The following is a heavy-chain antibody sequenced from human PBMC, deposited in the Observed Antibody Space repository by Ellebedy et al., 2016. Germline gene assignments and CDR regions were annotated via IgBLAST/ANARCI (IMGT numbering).Heavy chain of an antibody. V-gene: IGHV4-59*01. D-gene: IGHD1-20*01. CDR2: IYYSGST. Sequence: SETLSLTXTVSGGSISSYYWSWIRQPPGKGLEWIGYIYYSGSTNYNPSLKSRVTISVDTSKNQFSLKLSSVTAADTAVYYCARRGGNWNGDAFDIWGQGTMVTVSS. J-gene: IGHJ3*02. CDR3: ARRGGNWNGDAFDI. CDR1: GGSISSYY.